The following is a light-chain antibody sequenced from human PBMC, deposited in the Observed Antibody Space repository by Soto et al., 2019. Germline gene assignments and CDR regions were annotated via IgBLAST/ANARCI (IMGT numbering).Light chain of an antibody. CDR3: QQQCTSYFT. V-gene: IGKV3D-11*02. CDR2: YAS. CDR1: QSFGIC. J-gene: IGKJ5*01. Sequence: EIVLTQSPATLSLSPGERATLSCRASQSFGICLCCYQQKPGQAPRLLIFYASNRSTGIPARFSGGGAGTDLSLTISRLVPEDFAVYYCQQQCTSYFTFGQGTRLEIK.